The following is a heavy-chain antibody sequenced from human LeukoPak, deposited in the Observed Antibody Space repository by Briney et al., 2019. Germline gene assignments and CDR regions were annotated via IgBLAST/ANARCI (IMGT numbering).Heavy chain of an antibody. D-gene: IGHD6-13*01. J-gene: IGHJ4*02. CDR3: AKAIAAAGTR. Sequence: GGSLRLSCAASGFTFSGYAMSWVRQAQGKGLEWVASITGSGITTYYADSLKGRFTISRDNSKNTLYLQMNSLRAEDTAVYYCAKAIAAAGTRWGQGTLVTVSS. CDR1: GFTFSGYA. V-gene: IGHV3-23*01. CDR2: ITGSGITT.